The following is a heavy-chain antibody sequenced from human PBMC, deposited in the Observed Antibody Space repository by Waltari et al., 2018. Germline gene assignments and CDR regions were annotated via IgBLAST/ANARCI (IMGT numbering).Heavy chain of an antibody. CDR3: AREASNDGFDI. J-gene: IGHJ3*02. CDR2: SNGDGRST. V-gene: IGHV3-74*01. Sequence: EVQLVDSGGGLVQPGGSLRLSCAASGFSIRSHWMHWVRQAPGKGLVWVSRSNGDGRSTRYADSVKGRFTISRDNAKNTLYLQMNSLRAEDTAVYYCAREASNDGFDIWGQGTMVTVSS. CDR1: GFSIRSHW.